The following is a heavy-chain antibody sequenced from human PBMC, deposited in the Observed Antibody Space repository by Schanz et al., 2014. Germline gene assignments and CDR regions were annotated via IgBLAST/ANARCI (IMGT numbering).Heavy chain of an antibody. CDR2: IKQEGDEK. J-gene: IGHJ6*03. Sequence: EGQLVESGGGLVQPGGSLRLSCVVSGFNFRNYWMSWVRQAPGKGLEWVASIKQEGDEKNYVDSVKGRFTISRDNAKNSLFLQMNSLRAEDTAVYYCARVDSGYDSHLYYYYYYMDVWGKGTTVTVS. V-gene: IGHV3-7*03. D-gene: IGHD5-12*01. CDR1: GFNFRNYW. CDR3: ARVDSGYDSHLYYYYYYMDV.